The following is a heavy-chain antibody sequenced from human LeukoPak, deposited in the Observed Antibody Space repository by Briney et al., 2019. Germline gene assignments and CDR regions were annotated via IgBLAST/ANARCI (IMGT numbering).Heavy chain of an antibody. Sequence: GGSLRLSCATSGFNFNIFIMHWVRQRPGKGLEWVAFIRYDGSNKYYADSVKGRFTISRDNSKNTLYLQMNSLRAEDTAVYYCAKDRHSLAARPHYFDYWGQGTLVTVSS. D-gene: IGHD6-6*01. CDR1: GFNFNIFI. CDR3: AKDRHSLAARPHYFDY. CDR2: IRYDGSNK. V-gene: IGHV3-30*02. J-gene: IGHJ4*02.